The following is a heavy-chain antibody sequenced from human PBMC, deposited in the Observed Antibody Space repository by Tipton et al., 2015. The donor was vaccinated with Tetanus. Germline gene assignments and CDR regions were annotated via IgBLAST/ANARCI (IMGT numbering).Heavy chain of an antibody. Sequence: SLRLSCAASGITLSTYGMSWVRHAPGKGLEWVSGIVGSGATPYYADSVKGRFTISRDDSKNTLYLQMSSLRVEDTAVYYCKRGSAGSGYPPDYWGQGTRVIVSS. D-gene: IGHD3-22*01. J-gene: IGHJ4*02. CDR3: KRGSAGSGYPPDY. CDR1: GITLSTYG. V-gene: IGHV3-23*01. CDR2: IVGSGATP.